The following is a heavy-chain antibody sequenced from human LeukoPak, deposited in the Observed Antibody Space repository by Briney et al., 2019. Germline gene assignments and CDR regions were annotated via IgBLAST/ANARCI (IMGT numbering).Heavy chain of an antibody. V-gene: IGHV4-59*08. CDR2: IYYSGST. D-gene: IGHD5-18*01. CDR1: GGSISRYY. CDR3: ARHLHSYGYYYYYYGMDV. J-gene: IGHJ6*02. Sequence: SQTLSLTCTVSGGSISRYYWSWIRQPPGKGLEWIGYIYYSGSTNYNPSLKSRVTISVDTSKNQFSLKLSSVTAADTAVYYCARHLHSYGYYYYYYGMDVWGQGTTVTVSS.